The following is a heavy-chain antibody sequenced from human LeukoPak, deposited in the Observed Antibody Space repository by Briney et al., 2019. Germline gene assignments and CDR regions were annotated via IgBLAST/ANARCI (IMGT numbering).Heavy chain of an antibody. CDR1: GGSINSHY. Sequence: PAETLSLTCTVSGGSINSHYWSWIRQPPGKGLEWIGYIYYSGSTNYNPSLKSRVTISVDTSKNQFSLKLSSVTAADTAVYYCARHGRPYYYDSSGYYPPSYYFDYWGQGTLVTVSS. CDR2: IYYSGST. CDR3: ARHGRPYYYDSSGYYPPSYYFDY. D-gene: IGHD3-22*01. J-gene: IGHJ4*02. V-gene: IGHV4-59*08.